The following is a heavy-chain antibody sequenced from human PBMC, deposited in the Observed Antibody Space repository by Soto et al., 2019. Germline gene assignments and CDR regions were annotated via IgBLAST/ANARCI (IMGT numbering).Heavy chain of an antibody. J-gene: IGHJ6*02. V-gene: IGHV1-3*01. D-gene: IGHD2-15*01. Sequence: ASVKVSCKASGYTFNSYAMHWVRQAPGQRLEWMGWINAGNGNTKYSQKLQGRVTITRDTSASTAYMELSSLKSEDTAVYYCARVALPNYYYGMDVWGQGTTVTVSS. CDR2: INAGNGNT. CDR3: ARVALPNYYYGMDV. CDR1: GYTFNSYA.